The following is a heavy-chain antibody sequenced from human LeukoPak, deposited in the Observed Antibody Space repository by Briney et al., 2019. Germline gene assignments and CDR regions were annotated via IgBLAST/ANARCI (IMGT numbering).Heavy chain of an antibody. D-gene: IGHD3-22*01. V-gene: IGHV3-23*01. CDR3: ARDRSYYDSAFDY. Sequence: GGSLRLSCAASGFTFSIYAMSWVRQAPGKGLEWVSTTSGGGDTTYYADSVKGRFTISRDNSKNTLYLQMNSLRAEDTAVYYCARDRSYYDSAFDYWGQGTLVTVSS. CDR2: TSGGGDTT. CDR1: GFTFSIYA. J-gene: IGHJ4*02.